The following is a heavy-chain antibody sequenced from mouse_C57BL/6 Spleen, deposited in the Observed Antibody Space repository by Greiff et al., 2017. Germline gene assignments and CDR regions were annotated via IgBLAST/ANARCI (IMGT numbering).Heavy chain of an antibody. Sequence: VQLQQSGPELVKPGASVKISCKASGYAFSSSWMNWVKQRPGKGLEWIGRIYPGDGDTNYNGKFKGKATLTADKSSSTAYMQLSSLTSEDSAVYFCARYDGYGFAYWGQGTLVTVSA. CDR3: ARYDGYGFAY. J-gene: IGHJ3*01. D-gene: IGHD2-3*01. CDR2: IYPGDGDT. V-gene: IGHV1-82*01. CDR1: GYAFSSSW.